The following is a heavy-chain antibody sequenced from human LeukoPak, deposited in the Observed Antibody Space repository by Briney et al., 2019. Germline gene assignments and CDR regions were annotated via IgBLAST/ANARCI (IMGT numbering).Heavy chain of an antibody. CDR3: ARDQRYYGSGSYSGGFDP. D-gene: IGHD3-10*01. J-gene: IGHJ5*02. CDR1: GFTFSSYS. Sequence: GGSLRLSCAASGFTFSSYSMNWVRQAPGKGLEWVSDISSSSSTIYYADSVKGRFTISRDNAKNSLYLQMNSLRAEDTAVYYCARDQRYYGSGSYSGGFDPWGQGTLVTVSS. V-gene: IGHV3-48*01. CDR2: ISSSSSTI.